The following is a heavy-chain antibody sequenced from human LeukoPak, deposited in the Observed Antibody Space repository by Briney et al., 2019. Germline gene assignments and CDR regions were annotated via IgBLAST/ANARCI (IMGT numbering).Heavy chain of an antibody. CDR2: ISAYNGNT. Sequence: ASVKVSCKASGYTFTSYGISWVRQAPGQGLEWMGWISAYNGNTNYAQKLQGRVTMTTDTSTSTAYVELRSLRSDDTAGYYCARWEPYYYYYMDVWGKGTTVTVSS. J-gene: IGHJ6*03. V-gene: IGHV1-18*01. CDR1: GYTFTSYG. D-gene: IGHD1-26*01. CDR3: ARWEPYYYYYMDV.